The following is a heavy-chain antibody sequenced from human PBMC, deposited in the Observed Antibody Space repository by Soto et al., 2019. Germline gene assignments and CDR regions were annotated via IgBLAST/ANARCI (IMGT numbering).Heavy chain of an antibody. CDR1: GGSISSQY. D-gene: IGHD6-19*01. J-gene: IGHJ4*02. V-gene: IGHV4-59*08. CDR2: IYYSGST. Sequence: QVQLQESGPGLVKPSETLSLTCTVSGGSISSQYWSWIRQPPGKGLEWIGYIYYSGSTNYNPSLKSRVIISVDSSKNQFSLKLSSVIAADTAVYYCARLVYGWLPREFDYWVQGTLVNVSS. CDR3: ARLVYGWLPREFDY.